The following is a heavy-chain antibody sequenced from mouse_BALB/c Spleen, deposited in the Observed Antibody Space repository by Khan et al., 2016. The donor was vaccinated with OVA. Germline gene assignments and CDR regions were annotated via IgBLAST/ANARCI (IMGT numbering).Heavy chain of an antibody. J-gene: IGHJ4*01. CDR1: GYTFTNYG. CDR2: INTYTGEP. CDR3: ARMALRFVLDY. V-gene: IGHV9-3-1*01. Sequence: QIQLVQSGPELKKPGETVKISCKASGYTFTNYGMNWVKQAPGKGLKWMGWINTYTGEPTYADDFKGRFAFSLETSASTAYLQINNLKNEDTATYFCARMALRFVLDYWGQGTSVTVSS. D-gene: IGHD1-1*01.